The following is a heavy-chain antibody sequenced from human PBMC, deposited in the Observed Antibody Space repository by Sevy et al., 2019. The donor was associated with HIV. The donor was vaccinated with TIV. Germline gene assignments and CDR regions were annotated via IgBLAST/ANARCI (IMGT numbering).Heavy chain of an antibody. Sequence: GGSLRLSCVTSGFIFDDYAMHWVRQAPGKGLEWVSGISWKSGSIAYADSVKGRFTISRDNAKNSLYLQMNSLRAEDTALYYCVKDSYFDISGYARFDPWGQGTLVTVSS. D-gene: IGHD3-22*01. V-gene: IGHV3-9*01. CDR1: GFIFDDYA. CDR2: ISWKSGSI. J-gene: IGHJ5*02. CDR3: VKDSYFDISGYARFDP.